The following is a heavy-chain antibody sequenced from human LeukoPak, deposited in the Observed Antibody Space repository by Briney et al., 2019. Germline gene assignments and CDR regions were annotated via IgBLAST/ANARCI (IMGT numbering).Heavy chain of an antibody. V-gene: IGHV4-31*03. J-gene: IGHJ4*02. CDR3: ARGFGNYVRFDY. D-gene: IGHD4-11*01. Sequence: SQTLSLTCTISGGSLSSGGYYWSWLRQHPGKGLEGLGYIDYSGSTYYNPSLKSRVTISVNTSKNQFSLKLSSVTAADTAVYYCARGFGNYVRFDYWGRGTLVTVSS. CDR1: GGSLSSGGYY. CDR2: IDYSGST.